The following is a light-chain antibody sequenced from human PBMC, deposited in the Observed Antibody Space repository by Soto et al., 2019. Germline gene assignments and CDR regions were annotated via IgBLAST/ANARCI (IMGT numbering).Light chain of an antibody. CDR3: ATWDGGLTPQGV. Sequence: QAGLSHPPSVSSAPGQRVTISCSGSTSNIGKYYVSWYQQVPGTAPRLLIYDNNQRPSGIPDRFSGSKSGTSATLAITGLQTGDEADYYCATWDGGLTPQGVFGTGTKVTVL. J-gene: IGLJ1*01. CDR1: TSNIGKYY. V-gene: IGLV1-51*01. CDR2: DNN.